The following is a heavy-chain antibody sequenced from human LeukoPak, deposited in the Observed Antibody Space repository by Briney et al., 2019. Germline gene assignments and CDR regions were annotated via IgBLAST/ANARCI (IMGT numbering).Heavy chain of an antibody. CDR1: GFAFSTYG. CDR3: VSRSSDRAFNY. V-gene: IGHV3-23*01. CDR2: ITDSGVDT. J-gene: IGHJ4*02. Sequence: GGSLRLSCVASGFAFSTYGMSWVRQAPGKGLECVSAITDSGVDTYYADSVKGRFTISRDNSKNTLFLQMNSLRAEDTAVYYCVSRSSDRAFNYWGQGALVTVSS. D-gene: IGHD5/OR15-5a*01.